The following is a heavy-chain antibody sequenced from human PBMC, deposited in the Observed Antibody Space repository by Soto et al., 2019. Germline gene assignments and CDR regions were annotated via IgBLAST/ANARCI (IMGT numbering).Heavy chain of an antibody. J-gene: IGHJ4*02. Sequence: DVQFLESGGRLVQPEGSLRLSCAASGFTFSSYAMGWVRQGPGKGLEWVAVVSIGGITHYADSVRGRFTISRDNSKHTLSLQMNSLTAEDTAVYFCAKRRGAGGHFDYWGQGALVTVSS. CDR3: AKRRGAGGHFDY. CDR1: GFTFSSYA. CDR2: VSIGGIT. D-gene: IGHD2-15*01. V-gene: IGHV3-23*01.